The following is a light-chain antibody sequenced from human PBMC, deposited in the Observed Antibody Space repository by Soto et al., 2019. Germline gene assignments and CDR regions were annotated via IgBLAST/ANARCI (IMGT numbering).Light chain of an antibody. Sequence: DIQMTQSPSYLSASVGDRVTITCRASQTISTYLNWYQQNPGKAPKLLIYAASSLQSGVPSRFSGSGSGTDFPLTISSLQPEDFATYYCQQSSDIPYTFGHGTKLEIK. CDR2: AAS. CDR1: QTISTY. CDR3: QQSSDIPYT. J-gene: IGKJ2*01. V-gene: IGKV1-39*01.